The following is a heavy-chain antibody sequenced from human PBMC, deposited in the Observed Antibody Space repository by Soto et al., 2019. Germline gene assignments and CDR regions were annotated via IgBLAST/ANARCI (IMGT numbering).Heavy chain of an antibody. CDR1: GYTLTELS. D-gene: IGHD6-13*01. J-gene: IGHJ6*02. Sequence: AAVKVSCKVSGYTLTELSMHWVRQAPGKGLEWMGWINPNSGGTNYAQKFQGWVTMTRDTSISTAYMELSRLRSDDTAVYYCARGHIAAAGHDRLRYYYYYYGMDVWGQGTTVTVSS. CDR3: ARGHIAAAGHDRLRYYYYYYGMDV. CDR2: INPNSGGT. V-gene: IGHV1-2*04.